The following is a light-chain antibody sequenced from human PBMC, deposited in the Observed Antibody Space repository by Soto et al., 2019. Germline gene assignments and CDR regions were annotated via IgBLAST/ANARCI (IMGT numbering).Light chain of an antibody. J-gene: IGKJ1*01. Sequence: ETVLTQSPGTLSLSAGERATLSCRASQSVASGYLVWYQQKPGQSPTVFIYGASTRAAGIPDTFSGSGSGTEFTLNNSRLEREDFAVYYCQLYESSQTFGRATKVEMK. V-gene: IGKV3-20*01. CDR3: QLYESSQT. CDR2: GAS. CDR1: QSVASGY.